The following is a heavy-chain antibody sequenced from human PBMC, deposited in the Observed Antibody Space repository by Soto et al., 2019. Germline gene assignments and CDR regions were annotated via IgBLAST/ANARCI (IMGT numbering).Heavy chain of an antibody. CDR2: IGGSGRST. Sequence: GGSLRLSCAASRFTFSDYAMKWVRQAPGKGLEWVSVIGGSGRSTYYADSVKGRFTVSRDNSKNTLYLQMNTLRADDTAVYYCAKGGSSTGSALDYWGRGTLVTVSS. D-gene: IGHD2-8*02. CDR3: AKGGSSTGSALDY. V-gene: IGHV3-23*01. CDR1: RFTFSDYA. J-gene: IGHJ4*02.